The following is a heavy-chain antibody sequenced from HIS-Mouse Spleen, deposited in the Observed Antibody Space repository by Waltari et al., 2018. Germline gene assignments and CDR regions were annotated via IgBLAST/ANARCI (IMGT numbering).Heavy chain of an antibody. J-gene: IGHJ2*01. CDR1: GGSISSSSYY. D-gene: IGHD6-13*01. Sequence: QLQLQESGPGLVKPSETLSLTCTVSGGSISSSSYYWGWIRQPPGEGLEWIGSIYYSGRTYYNPSRKSRVTISVDTSKNQFSLKLSSVTAADTAVYYCAREIPYSSSWYDWYFDLWGRGTLVTVSS. CDR3: AREIPYSSSWYDWYFDL. V-gene: IGHV4-39*07. CDR2: IYYSGRT.